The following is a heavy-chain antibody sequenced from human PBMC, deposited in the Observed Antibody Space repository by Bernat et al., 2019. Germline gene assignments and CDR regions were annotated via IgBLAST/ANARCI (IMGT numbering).Heavy chain of an antibody. V-gene: IGHV3-66*01. CDR2: IYSGGST. Sequence: EVQLVESGGGLVQPGGSLRLSCAASGFTVSSHYMSWVRQAPGKGLEWVSVIYSGGSTYYADSVKGRFTISRDNSKNTLYLQMNSLRAEDMAVYYCARDQGDGYNYGYYYGMDVWGQGTTVTVSS. D-gene: IGHD5-24*01. CDR3: ARDQGDGYNYGYYYGMDV. CDR1: GFTVSSHY. J-gene: IGHJ6*02.